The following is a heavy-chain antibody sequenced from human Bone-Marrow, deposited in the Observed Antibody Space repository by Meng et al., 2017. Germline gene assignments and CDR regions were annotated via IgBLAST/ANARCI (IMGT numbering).Heavy chain of an antibody. CDR1: GGYFSGYY. J-gene: IGHJ4*02. V-gene: IGHV4-34*01. Sequence: QVQLQQWGAGLLKPSETLSLTCAVYGGYFSGYYWSWIRQPPGKGLEWIGEINHSGSTNYNPSLKSRVTISVDTSKNQFSLKLSSVTAADTAVYYCARMMGIWGDDFWSGYSYYFDYWGQGTLVTVSS. D-gene: IGHD3-3*01. CDR2: INHSGST. CDR3: ARMMGIWGDDFWSGYSYYFDY.